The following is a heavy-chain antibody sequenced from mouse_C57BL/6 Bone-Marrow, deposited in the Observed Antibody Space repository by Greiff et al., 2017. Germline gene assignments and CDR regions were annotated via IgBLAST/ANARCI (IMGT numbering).Heavy chain of an antibody. CDR2: IYPRDGST. J-gene: IGHJ4*01. Sequence: QVQLQQSGPELVKPGASVKLSCKASGYTFTSYDINWVKQRPGQGLEWIGWIYPRDGSTKYNEKFKGKATLTVDTSSSTAYMELSSLTSEDSAVYFCANYYGSSHYAMDFWGQGTAVTVSS. CDR3: ANYYGSSHYAMDF. CDR1: GYTFTSYD. D-gene: IGHD1-1*01. V-gene: IGHV1-85*01.